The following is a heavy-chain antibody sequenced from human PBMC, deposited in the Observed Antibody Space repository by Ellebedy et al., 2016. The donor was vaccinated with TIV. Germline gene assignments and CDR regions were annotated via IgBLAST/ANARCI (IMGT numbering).Heavy chain of an antibody. Sequence: GGSLRLXXAASGFTFSSYAMSWVRQAPGKGLEWVAVISYDGSNKYYADSVKGRFTISRDNAKNSLYLQMNSLRAEDTALYYCAKEGCSSTSCHTYGMDVWGQGTTVTVSS. CDR3: AKEGCSSTSCHTYGMDV. CDR1: GFTFSSYA. V-gene: IGHV3-30*18. D-gene: IGHD2-2*01. J-gene: IGHJ6*02. CDR2: ISYDGSNK.